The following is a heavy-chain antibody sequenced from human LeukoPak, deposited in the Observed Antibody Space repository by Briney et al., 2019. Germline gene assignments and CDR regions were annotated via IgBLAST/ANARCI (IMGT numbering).Heavy chain of an antibody. V-gene: IGHV3-7*03. CDR2: IKQDGTEK. J-gene: IGHJ4*02. D-gene: IGHD3-22*01. Sequence: PGGSLRLSCAASGFTFSSCWMNWVRQAPGKGLEWVANIKQDGTEKYFVDSVEGRFTISRDNAKNSLYLQMNSLRAADTAVYYCARGHYDSSGYYRYRGPYRNWGQGTLVTVSS. CDR3: ARGHYDSSGYYRYRGPYRN. CDR1: GFTFSSCW.